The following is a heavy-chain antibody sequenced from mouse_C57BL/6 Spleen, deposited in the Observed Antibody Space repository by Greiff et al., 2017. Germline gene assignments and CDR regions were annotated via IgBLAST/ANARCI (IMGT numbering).Heavy chain of an antibody. CDR1: GFSFNTYA. Sequence: EVQVVESGGGLVQPKGSLKLSCAASGFSFNTYAMNWVRQAPGKGLEWVARIRSKSNNYATYYADSVKDRFTISRDDSESMLYLQMNNLKTEDTAMYYCVRHFTGYFDYWGQGTTLTVSS. CDR3: VRHFTGYFDY. V-gene: IGHV10-1*01. CDR2: IRSKSNNYAT. D-gene: IGHD4-1*01. J-gene: IGHJ2*01.